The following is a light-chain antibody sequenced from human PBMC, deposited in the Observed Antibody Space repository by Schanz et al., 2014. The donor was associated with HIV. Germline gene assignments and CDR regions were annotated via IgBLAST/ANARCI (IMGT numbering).Light chain of an antibody. J-gene: IGLJ1*01. CDR3: SSYTSSSTYV. CDR2: DVS. Sequence: QSALTQPASVSGSPGQSITISCTGTNSDVGTNNYVPWYRQHPGKAPKLVIYDVSNRPSGVSTRFSGSKSDNTASLTISGLQAEDEADYYCSSYTSSSTYVFGTGTKVTVL. V-gene: IGLV2-14*01. CDR1: NSDVGTNNY.